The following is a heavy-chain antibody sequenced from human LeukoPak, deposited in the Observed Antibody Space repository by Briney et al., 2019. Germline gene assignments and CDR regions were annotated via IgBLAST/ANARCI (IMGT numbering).Heavy chain of an antibody. CDR1: GFTFSSYA. V-gene: IGHV3-23*01. CDR3: AKGSRLGDPLYCSGGSCYGLFDY. CDR2: ISGSGGST. J-gene: IGHJ4*02. Sequence: PGESLKISCAASGFTFSSYAMSWVRQAPGKGLEWVSAISGSGGSTYYADSVKGRFTISRDNSKNTLYLQMNSLRAEDTAVYYCAKGSRLGDPLYCSGGSCYGLFDYWGQGTLVTVSS. D-gene: IGHD2-15*01.